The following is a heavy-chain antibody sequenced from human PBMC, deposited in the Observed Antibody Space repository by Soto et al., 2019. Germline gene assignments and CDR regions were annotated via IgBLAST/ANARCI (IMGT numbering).Heavy chain of an antibody. D-gene: IGHD6-13*01. CDR3: ARDLGAAAGTNWFDP. CDR1: GGSISSSSYY. Sequence: SETLSLTCTVSGGSISSSSYYWGWIRQPPGKGLEWIGNIYYSGSTYYNPSLKSRVTISVDTSKNQFSLKLSSVTAADTAVYYCARDLGAAAGTNWFDPWGQGTLVTVSS. CDR2: IYYSGST. V-gene: IGHV4-39*02. J-gene: IGHJ5*02.